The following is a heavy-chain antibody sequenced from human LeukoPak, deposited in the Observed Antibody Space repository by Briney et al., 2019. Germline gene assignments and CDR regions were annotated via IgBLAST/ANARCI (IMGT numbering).Heavy chain of an antibody. CDR2: ICAYNGNT. Sequence: ASVKVSCKASGYTFTSYGISWVRQAPGQGLEWMGWICAYNGNTNYAQKLQGRVTMTTDTSTSTAYMELRSLRSDDTAVYYCAREISSGSYFAFDIWGQGTMVTVSS. CDR3: AREISSGSYFAFDI. D-gene: IGHD1-26*01. J-gene: IGHJ3*02. CDR1: GYTFTSYG. V-gene: IGHV1-18*01.